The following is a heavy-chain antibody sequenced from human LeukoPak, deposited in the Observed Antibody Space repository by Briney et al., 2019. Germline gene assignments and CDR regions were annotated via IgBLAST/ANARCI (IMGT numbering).Heavy chain of an antibody. D-gene: IGHD3/OR15-3a*01. CDR1: GFTLSDYD. V-gene: IGHV3-13*01. CDR2: LGSAGDK. CDR3: ARAKRETSTRPWTSGMDV. Sequence: GGSLRLSCAASGFTLSDYDIHWVRQAIGKGLDWVSGLGSAGDKYHAGSERGRFTISREDAENSVYLQMNGLRPEDAAIYYCARAKRETSTRPWTSGMDVWGQGTTVTVSS. J-gene: IGHJ6*02.